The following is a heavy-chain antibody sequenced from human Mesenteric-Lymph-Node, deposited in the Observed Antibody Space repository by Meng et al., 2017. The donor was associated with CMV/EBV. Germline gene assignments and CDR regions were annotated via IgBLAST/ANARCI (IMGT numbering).Heavy chain of an antibody. Sequence: ASVKVSCKASGYTFMSYGIIWVRQAPGQGLEWMGWISAYNGNTNYAQKLQGRVTMTTDTSTSTAYMELRSLRSDDTAVYYCAREATGYCSSTSCLPFDYWGQGTLVTVSS. D-gene: IGHD2-2*01. J-gene: IGHJ4*02. CDR1: GYTFMSYG. CDR3: AREATGYCSSTSCLPFDY. CDR2: ISAYNGNT. V-gene: IGHV1-18*01.